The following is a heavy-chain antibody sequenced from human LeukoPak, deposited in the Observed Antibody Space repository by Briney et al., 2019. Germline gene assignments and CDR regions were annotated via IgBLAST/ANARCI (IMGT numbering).Heavy chain of an antibody. J-gene: IGHJ4*02. V-gene: IGHV3-30*02. CDR1: GFTFSSYG. CDR3: AKDRTTVTTFHY. Sequence: LPGGSLRLSCAASGFTFSSYGMHWVRQAPGKGLEWVAFIRYDESNKYYADSVKGRFTISRDNSKNTLYLQMNSLRAEDTAVYYCAKDRTTVTTFHYWGQGTLVTVSS. CDR2: IRYDESNK. D-gene: IGHD4-17*01.